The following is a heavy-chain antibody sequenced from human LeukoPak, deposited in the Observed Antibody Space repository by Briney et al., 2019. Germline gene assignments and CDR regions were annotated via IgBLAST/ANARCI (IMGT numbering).Heavy chain of an antibody. D-gene: IGHD6-13*01. J-gene: IGHJ4*02. Sequence: GGFLRLSCLASGFTFGDHAMSWVRQAPGKGLEWVGFIRSKTFGGSTEYTASVNGRFTISRDDSKSIAYLQMNSLKTEDTAVYYCTRGANGIAATGRAEDFWGQGTRVTVS. V-gene: IGHV3-49*04. CDR1: GFTFGDHA. CDR2: IRSKTFGGST. CDR3: TRGANGIAATGRAEDF.